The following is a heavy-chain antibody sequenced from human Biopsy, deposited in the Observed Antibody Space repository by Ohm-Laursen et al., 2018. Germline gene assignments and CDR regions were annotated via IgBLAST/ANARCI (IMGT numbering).Heavy chain of an antibody. V-gene: IGHV1-2*02. CDR2: ISPKSGGT. CDR3: ARDFNYDGGGSFNFDY. CDR1: GFSFTGYY. J-gene: IGHJ4*03. D-gene: IGHD3-22*01. Sequence: ASVKVSCKASGFSFTGYYIHWVRQAPGQGLEWMGWISPKSGGTNYAQKFQGNITMTKNTSMSTAYMEMSRLRSVDTAVYYCARDFNYDGGGSFNFDYWGQGTTVTVSS.